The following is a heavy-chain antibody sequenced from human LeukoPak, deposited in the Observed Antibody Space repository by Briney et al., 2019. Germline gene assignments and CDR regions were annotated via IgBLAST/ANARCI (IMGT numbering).Heavy chain of an antibody. CDR2: ITDSGGTT. D-gene: IGHD5-12*01. CDR3: ARGPSGYHNT. V-gene: IGHV3-23*01. Sequence: GGSLRLSCAASGFTFSNHVMNWVRQAPGKGLEWVSSITDSGGTTYLADSVKGRFTISRDNSKNTLYLQMNSLRAEDTAVYYCARGPSGYHNTGGQGTLVTVSS. CDR1: GFTFSNHV. J-gene: IGHJ4*02.